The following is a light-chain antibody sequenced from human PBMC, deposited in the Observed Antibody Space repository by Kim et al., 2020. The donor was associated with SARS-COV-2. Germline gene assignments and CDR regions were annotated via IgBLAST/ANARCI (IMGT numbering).Light chain of an antibody. CDR1: QSISIC. J-gene: IGKJ1*01. V-gene: IGKV1-5*01. Sequence: IQLTQSPSSLSASVGDRVTITCRASQSISICLAWYQQKPGRAPKLLIHVASTLQSGVPSRFSGSGSGTEFTLTITSLQPDDFATYSCHQYYGYTGSGTFGQGTKVDIK. CDR3: HQYYGYTGSGT. CDR2: VAS.